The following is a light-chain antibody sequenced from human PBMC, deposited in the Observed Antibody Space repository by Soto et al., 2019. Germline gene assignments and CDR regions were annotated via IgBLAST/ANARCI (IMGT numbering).Light chain of an antibody. Sequence: EIVMTQSPATLSVSPGERATLSCRASQNVSSNLAWYQQKPGQAPRLLIYGASSRATGIPDRFSGSGSGTDFTLTISRLEPEDFAVYYCQQYGNSPQTFGQGTKVDIK. J-gene: IGKJ1*01. V-gene: IGKV3-20*01. CDR1: QNVSSN. CDR2: GAS. CDR3: QQYGNSPQT.